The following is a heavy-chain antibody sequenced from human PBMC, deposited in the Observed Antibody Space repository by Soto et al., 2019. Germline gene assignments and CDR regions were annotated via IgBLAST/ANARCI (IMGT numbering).Heavy chain of an antibody. V-gene: IGHV1-69*06. CDR3: ARFKPALLGYCSGGSCTGNAFDI. J-gene: IGHJ3*02. Sequence: SVKVSCKASGGTFSSYAISWVRQAPGQGLEWMGGIIPIFGTANYAQKFQGRVTITVDKSTSTAYMELSSLRSEDTAVYYCARFKPALLGYCSGGSCTGNAFDIWGQGTMVTVSS. CDR1: GGTFSSYA. CDR2: IIPIFGTA. D-gene: IGHD2-15*01.